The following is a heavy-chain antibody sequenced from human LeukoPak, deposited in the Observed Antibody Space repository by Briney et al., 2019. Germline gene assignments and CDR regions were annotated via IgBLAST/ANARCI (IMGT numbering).Heavy chain of an antibody. J-gene: IGHJ4*02. Sequence: GGSLRLSCAASGFTFSNFGMHWVRQAPGKGLEWVAFIRYDGSNEYYADSVKGRFTISRDNSKNTLYLQMNSLRAEDMAVYYCAKDGGQGADYWGQGTLVSVSS. CDR3: AKDGGQGADY. CDR1: GFTFSNFG. D-gene: IGHD3-16*01. CDR2: IRYDGSNE. V-gene: IGHV3-30*02.